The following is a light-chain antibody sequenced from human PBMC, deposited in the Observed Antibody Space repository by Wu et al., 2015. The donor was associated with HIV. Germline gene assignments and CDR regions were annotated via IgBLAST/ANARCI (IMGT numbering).Light chain of an antibody. CDR2: DAS. V-gene: IGKV3D-20*02. CDR3: QQRRSWPLT. J-gene: IGKJ5*01. CDR1: QIVISNY. Sequence: NVLTQSPGTPSLSPGERATLSCWASQIVISNYLAWYQQKLGQAPRLLIYDASKRATGIPTRFTGSGSGTDFTLSITSLEPEDFAVYYCQQRRSWPLTFGQGTHLE.